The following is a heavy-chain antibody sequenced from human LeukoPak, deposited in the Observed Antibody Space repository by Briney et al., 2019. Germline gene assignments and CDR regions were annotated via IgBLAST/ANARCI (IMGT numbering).Heavy chain of an antibody. Sequence: GGSLRLSCAASGFTFSSYGMHWVRQAPGKGLERVAVISYDGSNKYYADSVKGRFTISRDNSKNTLYLQMDSLRAEDTAVYYCAKADSGWDGVDYWGQGTLVTVSS. V-gene: IGHV3-30*18. CDR3: AKADSGWDGVDY. J-gene: IGHJ4*02. CDR2: ISYDGSNK. CDR1: GFTFSSYG. D-gene: IGHD6-19*01.